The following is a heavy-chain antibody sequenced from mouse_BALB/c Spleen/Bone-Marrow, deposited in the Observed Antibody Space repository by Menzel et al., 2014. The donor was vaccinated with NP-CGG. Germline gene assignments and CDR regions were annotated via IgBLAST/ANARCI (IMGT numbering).Heavy chain of an antibody. D-gene: IGHD1-2*01. J-gene: IGHJ2*01. V-gene: IGHV1S22*01. CDR3: TPRLRY. CDR1: GYTFTSYW. CDR2: IYPGSGST. Sequence: HLSGSELVRPGASVKLSCKAYGYTFTSYWMHWEKQRPGQGLEWIGNIYPGSGSTNYDEKFKSKATLTVDTSSSTAYMQLSSLTSEDSAVYYCTPRLRYWGQGTTLTVSS.